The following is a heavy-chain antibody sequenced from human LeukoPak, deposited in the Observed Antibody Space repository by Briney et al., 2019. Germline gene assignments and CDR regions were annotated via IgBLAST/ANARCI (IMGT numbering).Heavy chain of an antibody. J-gene: IGHJ4*02. D-gene: IGHD3-3*01. Sequence: GGSLRLSCAASGFTFSSYAMSWVRQAPGKGLVWVSRINSDGSSTSYADSVKGRFTISRDNAKNTLYLQMNSLRAEDTAVYYCASSDSDPLNYWGQGTLVTVSS. CDR2: INSDGSST. V-gene: IGHV3-74*01. CDR3: ASSDSDPLNY. CDR1: GFTFSSYA.